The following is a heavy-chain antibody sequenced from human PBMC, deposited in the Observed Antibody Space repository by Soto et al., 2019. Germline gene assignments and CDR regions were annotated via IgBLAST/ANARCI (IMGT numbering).Heavy chain of an antibody. CDR2: INAGNGNT. CDR3: ARGWNSSWTFDWFDP. CDR1: GYTFTSYA. Sequence: GASVKVSCKASGYTFTSYAMHWVRQAPGQRLEWMGWINAGNGNTKYSQKFQGRVTITRDTSASTAYMELSSLRSEDTAVYYCARGWNSSWTFDWFDPWGQGTLVTVSS. D-gene: IGHD6-13*01. V-gene: IGHV1-3*01. J-gene: IGHJ5*02.